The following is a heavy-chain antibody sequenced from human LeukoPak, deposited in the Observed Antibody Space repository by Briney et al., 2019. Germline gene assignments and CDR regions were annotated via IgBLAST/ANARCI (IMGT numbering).Heavy chain of an antibody. Sequence: ATVKISCKASGYTFIDYYMHWVQQAPGKGLEWVGFVDPGDGETIYAENFQGRVTITADTSTDTAYMELSSLRSEDTGVYYCATSSGHCGNGSCSARYFYYYMDVWGKGTTVTVSS. CDR1: GYTFIDYY. J-gene: IGHJ6*03. D-gene: IGHD2-15*01. V-gene: IGHV1-69-2*01. CDR3: ATSSGHCGNGSCSARYFYYYMDV. CDR2: VDPGDGET.